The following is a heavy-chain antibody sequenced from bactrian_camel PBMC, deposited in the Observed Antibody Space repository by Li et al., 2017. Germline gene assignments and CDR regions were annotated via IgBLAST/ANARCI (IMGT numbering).Heavy chain of an antibody. V-gene: IGHV3S53*01. Sequence: HVQLVESGGGSVQVGGSVRLSCAASGRMDSDYCMAWFRQRPGKEPEAVATLDSDGGSRSADSVKGRVTISFDTARNALNLQMSSLKPEDTGRYYCAAGCRTALKADYEDDYQYFGQGTQVTVS. D-gene: IGHD4*01. CDR2: LDSDGGS. CDR1: GRMDSDYC. J-gene: IGHJ4*01.